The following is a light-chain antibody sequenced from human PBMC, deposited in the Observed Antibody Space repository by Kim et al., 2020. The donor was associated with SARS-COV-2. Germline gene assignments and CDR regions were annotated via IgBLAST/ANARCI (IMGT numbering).Light chain of an antibody. CDR1: QGINDW. Sequence: DIQMTQSPSSVSASLGDSVTITCRASQGINDWLAWYQQKPGKAPKLLINAASSLQSGVPGRFSGSGSGTEFTLTISNLQPEDFATYYCQQANSFPFTFGGGTKVDIK. CDR2: AAS. J-gene: IGKJ4*01. V-gene: IGKV1-12*01. CDR3: QQANSFPFT.